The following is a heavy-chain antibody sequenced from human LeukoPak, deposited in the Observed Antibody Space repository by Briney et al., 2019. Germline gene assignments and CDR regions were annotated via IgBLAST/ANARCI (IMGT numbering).Heavy chain of an antibody. D-gene: IGHD5-12*01. CDR1: GGSFSGYY. J-gene: IGHJ3*02. CDR2: INHSGST. Sequence: SETLSLTCAVYGGSFSGYYRSRIRQPPGKGLEWIGEINHSGSTNYNPSLKSRVTISVDTSKNQFSLKLSSVTAADTAVYYCARDVDIVATWNAFDIWGQGTMVTVSS. CDR3: ARDVDIVATWNAFDI. V-gene: IGHV4-34*01.